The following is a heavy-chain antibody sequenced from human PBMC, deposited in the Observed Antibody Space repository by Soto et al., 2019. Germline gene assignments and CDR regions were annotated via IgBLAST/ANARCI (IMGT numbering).Heavy chain of an antibody. CDR1: GFICSSYD. CDR2: ILVGGST. D-gene: IGHD2-8*02. J-gene: IGHJ3*02. V-gene: IGHV3-23*01. CDR3: AKATATGGGAFEI. Sequence: PGESLKISCAVSGFICSSYDMSWVRQAPGKGVEWVSTILVGGSTHYEDSVKGRFTISRDTSKNTVYLQMDSLTAGDTALYYCAKATATGGGAFEICGQGTMVTVSS.